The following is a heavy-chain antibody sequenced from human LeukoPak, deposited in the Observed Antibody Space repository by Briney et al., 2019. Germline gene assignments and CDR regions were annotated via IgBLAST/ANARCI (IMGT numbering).Heavy chain of an antibody. CDR2: IWYDGSNK. CDR3: ARDIGDYVIDY. CDR1: GFTFSSYG. Sequence: GGSLRLSCAASGFTFSSYGMHWVRQAPGKGLEWVAVIWYDGSNKYYADSVKGRFTISRDNSKNRLYLQMNSLRAEDTAVYYCARDIGDYVIDYWGQGTLVTVSS. D-gene: IGHD4-17*01. J-gene: IGHJ4*02. V-gene: IGHV3-33*01.